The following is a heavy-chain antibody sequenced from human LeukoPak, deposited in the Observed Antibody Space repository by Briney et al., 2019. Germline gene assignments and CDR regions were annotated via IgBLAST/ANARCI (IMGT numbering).Heavy chain of an antibody. D-gene: IGHD2-15*01. Sequence: PGGSLRLSCAASGFTFSSYWMSWVRQAPGKGLEWVANIKQDGSEKYYVDSVKGRFTISRDNAKNSLYLQMNRLRAEDTAVYYCARDHHYCSGGSCYADYWGQGTLVTVSS. CDR2: IKQDGSEK. J-gene: IGHJ4*02. V-gene: IGHV3-7*01. CDR1: GFTFSSYW. CDR3: ARDHHYCSGGSCYADY.